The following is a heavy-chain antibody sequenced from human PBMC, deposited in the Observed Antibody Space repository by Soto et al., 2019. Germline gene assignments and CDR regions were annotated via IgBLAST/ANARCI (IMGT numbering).Heavy chain of an antibody. Sequence: SETLSLTCTVSGGSISSYYWNWIRQPPGKGLEWIGYIYYTGSTNYNPSLKSRVTISVDTSKNQFSLKVSSVTAADTAVYYCARDQGLNFDYWGQGTLVTVSS. J-gene: IGHJ4*02. CDR1: GGSISSYY. CDR3: ARDQGLNFDY. V-gene: IGHV4-59*01. CDR2: IYYTGST.